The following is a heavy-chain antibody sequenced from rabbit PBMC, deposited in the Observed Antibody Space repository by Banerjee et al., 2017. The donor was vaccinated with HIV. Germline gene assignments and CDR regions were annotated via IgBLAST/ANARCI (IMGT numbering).Heavy chain of an antibody. J-gene: IGHJ4*01. CDR1: GIDFSNVG. D-gene: IGHD4-1*01. Sequence: QEQLVESGGGLVTVGGSLTLTCKASGIDFSNVGINWVRQAPGKGLEWIGCINTESGNTAYARWAKGRFTVSKTSSTTVTLQLDSLTAADTATYFCARDLAGIIGWNFGLWGPGTLVTVS. V-gene: IGHV1S45*01. CDR3: ARDLAGIIGWNFGL. CDR2: INTESGNT.